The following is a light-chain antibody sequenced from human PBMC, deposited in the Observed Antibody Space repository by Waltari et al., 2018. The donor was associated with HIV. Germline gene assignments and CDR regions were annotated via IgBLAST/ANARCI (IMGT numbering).Light chain of an antibody. Sequence: QSALTQPASVSGSPGQSITFSCTGTSSDVGGYDYVSWYQQHPGKAPKLRIYEVGHRPSGVSYRFSGSKSGNTASLTISGLQAEDEADYYGASYTSSNTLYVFGTGTKVTVL. CDR1: SSDVGGYDY. CDR2: EVG. CDR3: ASYTSSNTLYV. J-gene: IGLJ1*01. V-gene: IGLV2-14*01.